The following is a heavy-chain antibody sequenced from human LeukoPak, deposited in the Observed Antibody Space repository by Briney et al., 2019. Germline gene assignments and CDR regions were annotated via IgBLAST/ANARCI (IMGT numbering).Heavy chain of an antibody. CDR1: GGSISSGGYS. D-gene: IGHD4-17*01. Sequence: PSQTLSLTCAVSGGSISSGGYSWSWIRQPPGKGLEWIGYIYHSGGTYYNPPLKSRVTISVDRSKNQFSLKLSSVTAADTAVYYCARGDGDYGGLSYWGQGTLVTVSS. CDR3: ARGDGDYGGLSY. V-gene: IGHV4-30-2*01. CDR2: IYHSGGT. J-gene: IGHJ4*02.